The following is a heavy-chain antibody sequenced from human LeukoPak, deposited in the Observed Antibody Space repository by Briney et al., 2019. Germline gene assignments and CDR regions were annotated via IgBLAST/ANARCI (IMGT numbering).Heavy chain of an antibody. CDR3: ARDGGSHGIDWFDP. CDR1: GFASTGYY. V-gene: IGHV1-2*02. D-gene: IGHD1-26*01. Sequence: ASVKVSCEASGFASTGYYMHWVRQAPGQGLEWMGWINPNSGGTNYAQKFQGRVTMTRDTSISTAYMELSRLRSDDTAVYYCARDGGSHGIDWFDPWGQRTLVTVSS. CDR2: INPNSGGT. J-gene: IGHJ5*02.